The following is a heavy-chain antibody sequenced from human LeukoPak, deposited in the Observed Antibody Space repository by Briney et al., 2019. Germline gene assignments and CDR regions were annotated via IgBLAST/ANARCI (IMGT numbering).Heavy chain of an antibody. J-gene: IGHJ4*02. Sequence: GGSLRLSCAASGFSFSNYWMSWVRQAPGKGLEWVSVIYSGGSTYYADSVKGRFTISRDNSKNTLYLQMNSLRAEDTAVYYCARSLGSSSSLRGFDYWGQGTLVTVSS. CDR3: ARSLGSSSSLRGFDY. D-gene: IGHD6-13*01. CDR2: IYSGGST. CDR1: GFSFSNYW. V-gene: IGHV3-53*01.